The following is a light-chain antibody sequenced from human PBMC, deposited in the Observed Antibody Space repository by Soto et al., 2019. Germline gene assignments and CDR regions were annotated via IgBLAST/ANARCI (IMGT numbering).Light chain of an antibody. J-gene: IGKJ5*01. CDR1: QSVSTY. V-gene: IGKV3-11*01. CDR2: DAS. Sequence: EIVWTKSPATLSLSPGERATLSCRASQSVSTYLAWYQQRPGQAPRLLIYDASYRATDIPPRFSGSGSGTDFTLTISSLEPEDFAVYYCQQRRSLPPTLTFGQGTRLDSK. CDR3: QQRRSLPPTLT.